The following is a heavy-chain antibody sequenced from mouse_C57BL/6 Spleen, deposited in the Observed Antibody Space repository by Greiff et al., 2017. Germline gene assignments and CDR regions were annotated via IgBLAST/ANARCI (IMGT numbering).Heavy chain of an antibody. Sequence: VKLQESGPELVKPGASVKISCKASGYAFSSSWMNWVKQRPGKGLEWIGRIYPGDGDTNYNGKFKGKATLTADKSSSTAYMQLSSLTSEDSAVYFCASPGTHYFDYWGQGTTLTVSS. CDR1: GYAFSSSW. V-gene: IGHV1-82*01. J-gene: IGHJ2*01. D-gene: IGHD3-3*01. CDR3: ASPGTHYFDY. CDR2: IYPGDGDT.